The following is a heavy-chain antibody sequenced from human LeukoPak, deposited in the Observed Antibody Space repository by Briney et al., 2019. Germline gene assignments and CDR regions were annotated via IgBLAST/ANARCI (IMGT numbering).Heavy chain of an antibody. CDR3: VREYHGGYFDF. CDR2: VYPSAGTS. D-gene: IGHD3-16*01. CDR1: GYIFTSYY. J-gene: IGHJ4*02. Sequence: GASVKVSCKASGYIFTSYYMHWVRQAPGQGLEWLGVVYPSAGTSDPAQRFRARITLSDDTSTITAYMELRSLKSEDTAIYFCVREYHGGYFDFWGQGTLVTVSS. V-gene: IGHV1-46*03.